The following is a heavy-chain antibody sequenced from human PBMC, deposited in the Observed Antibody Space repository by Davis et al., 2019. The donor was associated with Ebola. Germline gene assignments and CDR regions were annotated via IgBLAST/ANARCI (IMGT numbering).Heavy chain of an antibody. CDR2: ISSSSSYI. V-gene: IGHV3-21*01. Sequence: ESLKISCAASGFTFSSYAMTWVRQAPGKGLEWVSSISSSSSYIYYADSVKGRFTISRDNAKNSLYLQMNSLRAEDTAVYYCARGDNWNYSGGMDVWGQGTTVTVSS. CDR3: ARGDNWNYSGGMDV. D-gene: IGHD1-7*01. J-gene: IGHJ6*02. CDR1: GFTFSSYA.